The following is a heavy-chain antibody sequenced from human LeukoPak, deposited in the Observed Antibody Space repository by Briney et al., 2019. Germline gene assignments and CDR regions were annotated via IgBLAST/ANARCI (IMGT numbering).Heavy chain of an antibody. D-gene: IGHD3-10*01. J-gene: IGHJ5*02. CDR2: INSSGSTI. CDR1: GFTFSSYE. V-gene: IGHV3-48*03. CDR3: ARGLTMVRGALRWFDP. Sequence: GGSLRLSCAASGFTFSSYEMNWVRQAPGKGLEWVSYINSSGSTIYYADSVKGRFTISRDNAKNSLYLQMNSLRAEDTAVYYCARGLTMVRGALRWFDPWGQGTLVTVSS.